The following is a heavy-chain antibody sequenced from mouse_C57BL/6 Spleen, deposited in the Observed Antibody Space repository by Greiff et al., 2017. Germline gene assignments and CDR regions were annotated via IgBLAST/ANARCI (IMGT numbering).Heavy chain of an antibody. CDR1: GYSITSGYY. CDR3: ARENWDYYAMDY. V-gene: IGHV3-6*01. Sequence: VQLKQSGPGLVKPSQSLSLTCSVTGYSITSGYYWNWIRQFPGNKLEWMGYISYDGSNNYNPSLKNRISITRDTSKNQFFLKLNSVTTEDTATYYCARENWDYYAMDYWGQGTSVTVSS. J-gene: IGHJ4*01. CDR2: ISYDGSN. D-gene: IGHD4-1*01.